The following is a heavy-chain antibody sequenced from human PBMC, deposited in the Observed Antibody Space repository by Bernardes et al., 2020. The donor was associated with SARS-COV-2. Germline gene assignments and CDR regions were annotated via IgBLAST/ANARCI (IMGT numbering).Heavy chain of an antibody. CDR1: GFTFNSYA. CDR3: AKDFRPNTVTTGDYFDS. Sequence: GSLRLSCAASGFTFNSYAMAWVRQVPGKGLEWVAVISGSGTRTFYADSVKGRFTVSRDNSKNTLYVEMNRLTVDDTAIYYCAKDFRPNTVTTGDYFDSWGQGTLVTVSS. J-gene: IGHJ4*02. CDR2: ISGSGTRT. D-gene: IGHD4-17*01. V-gene: IGHV3-23*01.